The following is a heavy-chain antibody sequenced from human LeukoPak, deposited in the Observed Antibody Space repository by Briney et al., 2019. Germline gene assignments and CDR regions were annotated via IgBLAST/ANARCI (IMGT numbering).Heavy chain of an antibody. Sequence: SETLSLTCTVSGGSISSYYWSWIRQPPGKGQEWIGYIYYSGSTNYNPSLKSRVTISVDTSKNQFSLKLSSVTAADTAVYYCARHGYYDSSGYYSPPYWFDPWGQGTLVTVSS. D-gene: IGHD3-22*01. CDR1: GGSISSYY. CDR2: IYYSGST. CDR3: ARHGYYDSSGYYSPPYWFDP. V-gene: IGHV4-59*01. J-gene: IGHJ5*02.